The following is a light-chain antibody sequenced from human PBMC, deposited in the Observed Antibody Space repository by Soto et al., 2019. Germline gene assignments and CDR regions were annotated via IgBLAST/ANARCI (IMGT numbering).Light chain of an antibody. CDR3: QQYDNLQIT. CDR1: QYISNY. Sequence: DIQMTQSPSSLSASVGDRVTITCQARQYISNYLHWYQQKPGKAPKLLIYDASNLETGVPSRFSGSGSGPDFNFTISSQKPEDIATYYCQQYDNLQITFGQGTRLEIK. CDR2: DAS. J-gene: IGKJ5*01. V-gene: IGKV1-33*01.